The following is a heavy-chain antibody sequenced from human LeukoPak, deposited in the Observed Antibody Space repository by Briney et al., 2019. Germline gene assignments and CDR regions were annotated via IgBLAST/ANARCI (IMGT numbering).Heavy chain of an antibody. J-gene: IGHJ6*03. CDR3: AREGLWFGDPEDYMDV. Sequence: ASVKVSCKASGYTFTSYGMSWVRQAPGQGLDWMGWISGYNGNTNYAQKLQGRVRMTTDTSTSTVYMELRSLRSDDTAVYYCAREGLWFGDPEDYMDVWGKGTTVTVSS. CDR1: GYTFTSYG. V-gene: IGHV1-18*01. CDR2: ISGYNGNT. D-gene: IGHD3-10*01.